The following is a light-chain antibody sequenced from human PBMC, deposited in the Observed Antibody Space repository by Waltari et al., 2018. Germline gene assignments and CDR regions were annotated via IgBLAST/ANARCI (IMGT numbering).Light chain of an antibody. J-gene: IGLJ1*01. CDR1: ISNIASTI. V-gene: IGLV1-44*01. CDR2: SNN. CDR3: AAWDDSLNGYV. Sequence: QSVLTQPPSASGTPGQRVSISCSGSISNIASTIVNWYQQVPGTAPKLLIYSNNERPSGVPDRFSGSKSGTSASLAISGLQSEDEADYYCAAWDDSLNGYVFGTATKVTVL.